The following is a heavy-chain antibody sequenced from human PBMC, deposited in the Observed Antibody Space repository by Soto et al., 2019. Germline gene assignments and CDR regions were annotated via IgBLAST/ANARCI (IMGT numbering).Heavy chain of an antibody. CDR2: TYYRSKWYN. CDR3: ARDLHGYRDH. Sequence: KQSQTLSLTCAISGDSVSSNSAAWNWIRQSPSRGLEWLGRTYYRSKWYNDYAVSVKSRVSFNADTSKNQFSLQLNSVTPGDTAVYYCARDLHGYRDHWGQGTPVTVSS. J-gene: IGHJ4*02. D-gene: IGHD5-18*01. CDR1: GDSVSSNSAA. V-gene: IGHV6-1*01.